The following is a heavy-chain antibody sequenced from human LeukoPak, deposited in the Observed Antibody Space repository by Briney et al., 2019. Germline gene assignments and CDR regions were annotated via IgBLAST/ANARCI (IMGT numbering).Heavy chain of an antibody. V-gene: IGHV4-34*01. CDR1: GGSFSGYY. J-gene: IGHJ4*02. CDR3: ASLYCGGDCYSGNFDY. Sequence: KSSATLSLTGAVYGGSFSGYYWSWIRQPPGKGLEWTGEINHSGSTNYNPSLKSRVTISVDTSKNQFSLKLSSVTAADTAVYYCASLYCGGDCYSGNFDYWGQGTLVTVSS. D-gene: IGHD2-21*02. CDR2: INHSGST.